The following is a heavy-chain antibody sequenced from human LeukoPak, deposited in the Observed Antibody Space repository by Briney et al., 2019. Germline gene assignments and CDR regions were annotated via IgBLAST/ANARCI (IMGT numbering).Heavy chain of an antibody. J-gene: IGHJ4*02. CDR3: ARARWTSTVTTYYLDF. Sequence: GASVKVSCKASGYIFTDYAIQWERQAPGQGLEWMGWINAGNGKTKYSQKFQGRVTITRDTSASTAYMELSGLRSDDTAVYYCARARWTSTVTTYYLDFWGQGTLVTVSS. CDR1: GYIFTDYA. D-gene: IGHD4-17*01. CDR2: INAGNGKT. V-gene: IGHV1-3*01.